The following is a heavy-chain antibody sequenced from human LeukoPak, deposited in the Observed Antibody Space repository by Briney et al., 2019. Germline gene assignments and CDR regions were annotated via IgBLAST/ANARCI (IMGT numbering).Heavy chain of an antibody. J-gene: IGHJ5*02. D-gene: IGHD4-17*01. CDR2: VSGNNGNT. CDR3: AGDLSYGWFDP. V-gene: IGHV1-18*01. CDR1: GYTFTTYG. Sequence: GASVKVSCKASGYTFTTYGISWVRQAPGQGLEWMGWVSGNNGNTNYAQKLQGRVTMTTDTSTNTAYMELRSLRSDDTAVYYCAGDLSYGWFDPWGQGTLVTVSS.